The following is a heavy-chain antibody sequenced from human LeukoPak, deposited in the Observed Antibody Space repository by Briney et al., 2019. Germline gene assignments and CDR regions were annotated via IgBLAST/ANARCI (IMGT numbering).Heavy chain of an antibody. Sequence: GGSLRLSCVASGFTFSTYWMNWVRQAPGKGLVWVSHINNDGRTTNYADSVKGRFTISRDNAKSTLFLQMNSLRADDTAVYYRVSALGGQGGHWGQGTLVTVSS. CDR2: INNDGRTT. CDR1: GFTFSTYW. V-gene: IGHV3-74*01. J-gene: IGHJ4*02. CDR3: VSALGGQGGH. D-gene: IGHD1-26*01.